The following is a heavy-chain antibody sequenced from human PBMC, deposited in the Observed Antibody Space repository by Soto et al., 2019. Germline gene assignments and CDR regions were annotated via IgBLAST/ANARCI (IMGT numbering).Heavy chain of an antibody. J-gene: IGHJ4*02. CDR1: GFAFSSYA. CDR3: VNIMIARGAFDF. Sequence: GGSLRLSCSASGFAFSSYAMHWVRQTPGKGLEYVSAISPQGGSTYYADSVKGRFTISRDDSKNTVYLQMSSLRPDDTAVYYCVNIMIARGAFDFWGQGTLVTVSS. CDR2: ISPQGGST. V-gene: IGHV3-64D*06. D-gene: IGHD2-21*01.